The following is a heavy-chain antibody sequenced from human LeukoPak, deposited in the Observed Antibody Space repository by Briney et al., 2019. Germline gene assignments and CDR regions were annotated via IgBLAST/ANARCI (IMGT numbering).Heavy chain of an antibody. J-gene: IGHJ6*04. D-gene: IGHD2-2*01. Sequence: SQTLPLTCAISGDSVASNSADWNWIRQSPSRGLEWLGRAYYKSKWYYDYAVSVKSRITINPDTSKNQFSLQLNSVTPEDTAVYFCARHYCSTTRCLGMDVWGKGTTVTVSS. CDR3: ARHYCSTTRCLGMDV. V-gene: IGHV6-1*01. CDR1: GDSVASNSAD. CDR2: AYYKSKWYY.